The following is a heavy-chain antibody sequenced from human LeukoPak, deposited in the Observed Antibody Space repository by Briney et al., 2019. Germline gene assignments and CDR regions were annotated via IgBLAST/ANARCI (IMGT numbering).Heavy chain of an antibody. CDR2: IYPGDSDT. CDR3: ARGSPQDAFDI. V-gene: IGHV5-51*01. J-gene: IGHJ3*02. Sequence: WMGIIYPGDSDTRYGPSFQGQVTISADKSISTAYLQWSSLKASDTAMYYCARGSPQDAFDIWGQGTMVTVSS. D-gene: IGHD3-10*01.